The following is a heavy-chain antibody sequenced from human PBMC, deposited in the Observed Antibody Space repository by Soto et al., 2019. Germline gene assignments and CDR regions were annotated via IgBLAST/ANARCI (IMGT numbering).Heavy chain of an antibody. CDR3: AKDPTYYDFWSGYNWFDP. Sequence: GGSLRLSCAGSGFTFTNYAMSWVRQAPGKGLEWVSTISGSSANTYYADSVKGRFAVSRDNSKNTLFLQMNSLRAEDTAVYYCAKDPTYYDFWSGYNWFDPWGQGTLVTVSS. D-gene: IGHD3-3*01. CDR1: GFTFTNYA. V-gene: IGHV3-23*01. CDR2: ISGSSANT. J-gene: IGHJ5*02.